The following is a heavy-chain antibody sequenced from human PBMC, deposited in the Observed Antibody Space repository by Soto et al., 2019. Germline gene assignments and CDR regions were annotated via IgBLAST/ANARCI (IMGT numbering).Heavy chain of an antibody. J-gene: IGHJ5*02. D-gene: IGHD5-12*01. CDR3: ARATRCHIVAGINNWFDP. CDR2: IYYSGST. CDR1: GGSISSGGYY. Sequence: PSETLSLTCTVSGGSISSGGYYWSWIRQHPGKGLEWIGYIYYSGSTYYNPSLKSRVTISVDTSKNQFSLKLSSVTAADTAVYYCARATRCHIVAGINNWFDPWGQGTLVTVSS. V-gene: IGHV4-31*03.